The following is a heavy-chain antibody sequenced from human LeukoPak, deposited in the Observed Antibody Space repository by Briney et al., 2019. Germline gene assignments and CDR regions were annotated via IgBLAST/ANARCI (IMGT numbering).Heavy chain of an antibody. CDR3: ARADSSSPPWHCFDP. Sequence: PSETLSLTCAVSGGSISSGGYSWSWIRQPPGKGLEWIGYIYHSGSTYYNPSLKSRVTISVDRSKNQFSLKLSSVTAADTAVYYCARADSSSPPWHCFDPWGQGTLVTVSS. V-gene: IGHV4-30-2*01. CDR2: IYHSGST. CDR1: GGSISSGGYS. J-gene: IGHJ5*02. D-gene: IGHD6-6*01.